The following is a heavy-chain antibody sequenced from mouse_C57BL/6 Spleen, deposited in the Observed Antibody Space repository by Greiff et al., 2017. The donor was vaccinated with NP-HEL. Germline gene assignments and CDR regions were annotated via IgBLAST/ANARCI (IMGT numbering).Heavy chain of an antibody. D-gene: IGHD2-1*01. Sequence: VHVKQSGPELVKPGASVKMSCKASGYTFTDYNMHWVKQSHGKSLEWIGYINPNNGGTSYNQKFKGKATLTVNKSSSTAYMELRSLTSEDSAVYYCAAYGNHYYWGQGTTLTVSS. CDR1: GYTFTDYN. CDR2: INPNNGGT. CDR3: AAYGNHYY. J-gene: IGHJ2*01. V-gene: IGHV1-22*01.